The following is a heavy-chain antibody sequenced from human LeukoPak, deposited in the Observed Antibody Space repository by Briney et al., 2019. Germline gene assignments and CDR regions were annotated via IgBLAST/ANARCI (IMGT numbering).Heavy chain of an antibody. D-gene: IGHD3-10*01. CDR1: GHTFTGYY. V-gene: IGHV1-2*02. CDR3: ARDMVRGVKLADY. Sequence: ASVKVSCKASGHTFTGYYMHWVRQAPGQGLEWMGWINPNSGGTNYAQKFQGRVTMTRDTSISTAYMELSRLRSDDMAVYYCARDMVRGVKLADYWGQGTLVTVSS. CDR2: INPNSGGT. J-gene: IGHJ4*02.